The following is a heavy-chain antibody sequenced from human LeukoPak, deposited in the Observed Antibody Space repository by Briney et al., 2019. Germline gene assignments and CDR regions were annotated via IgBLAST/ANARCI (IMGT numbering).Heavy chain of an antibody. Sequence: PGGSLRLSCAASGFTLSSYGMHWVRQAPGKGLEWVAVIWYDGSNENYADSVKGRFTISRDNSKNTLYLQMNSLRAEDTAVYYCARGRGANYLDAFYSQGPGTMVTVSS. V-gene: IGHV3-33*01. D-gene: IGHD4/OR15-4a*01. CDR3: ARGRGANYLDAFYS. J-gene: IGHJ3*02. CDR2: IWYDGSNE. CDR1: GFTLSSYG.